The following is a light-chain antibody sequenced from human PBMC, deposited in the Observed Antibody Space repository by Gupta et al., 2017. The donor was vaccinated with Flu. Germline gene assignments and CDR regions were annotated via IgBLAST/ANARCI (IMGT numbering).Light chain of an antibody. CDR2: AVS. J-gene: IGLJ2*01. CDR1: SSDVGSYNR. CDR3: NLCTTTSTPVV. V-gene: IGLV2-18*01. Sequence: TTASTGPSSDVGSYNRASWYQQPPVAAPKLIVYAVSNRPSGVPDRFSGSKSGNTASLTISGLQAEEEDDYYCNLCTTTSTPVVFGGGTKLTVL.